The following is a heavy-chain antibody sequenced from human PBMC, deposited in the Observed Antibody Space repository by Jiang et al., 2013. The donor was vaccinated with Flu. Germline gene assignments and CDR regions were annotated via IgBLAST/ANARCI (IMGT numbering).Heavy chain of an antibody. CDR1: GYNFTNNW. D-gene: IGHD2-15*01. CDR3: ARHGGFCRGGNCYDGGFDS. J-gene: IGHJ5*01. CDR2: IYPGDSDV. V-gene: IGHV5-51*01. Sequence: GAEVKKPGESLKISCTGSGYNFTNNWIGWVRQMPGKGLEFMGIIYPGDSDVRYSPSFQGQVTISVDNSITTAYLHWISLKASDTAVYYCARHGGFCRGGNCYDGGFDSWGQGALVSV.